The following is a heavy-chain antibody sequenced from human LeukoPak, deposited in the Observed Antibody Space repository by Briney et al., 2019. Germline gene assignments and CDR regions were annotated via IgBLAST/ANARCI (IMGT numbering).Heavy chain of an antibody. J-gene: IGHJ4*02. V-gene: IGHV4-59*01. CDR1: GGSISSYY. D-gene: IGHD3-10*01. Sequence: SETLSLTCTVSGGSISSYYWSWIRQPPGKGLEWIGYIYYSGSTNYNPSLKSRVTISVDTSKNQFSLKLSSVTAADTAVYYCARDRFGDLDYWGQGTLVTVSS. CDR3: ARDRFGDLDY. CDR2: IYYSGST.